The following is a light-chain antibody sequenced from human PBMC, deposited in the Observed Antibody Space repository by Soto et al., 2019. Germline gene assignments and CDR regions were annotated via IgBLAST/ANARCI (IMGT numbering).Light chain of an antibody. J-gene: IGLJ1*01. CDR2: YDS. Sequence: SYELTQPPSVSLAPGKTARITCGGNNIGSKSVHWYQQRPGQAPVLVIYYDSDRPSGIPERFSGSNSGNTATLTISRVEAGDDADYYCQVWDSSSDHYVFGTGTKVTVL. V-gene: IGLV3-21*04. CDR3: QVWDSSSDHYV. CDR1: NIGSKS.